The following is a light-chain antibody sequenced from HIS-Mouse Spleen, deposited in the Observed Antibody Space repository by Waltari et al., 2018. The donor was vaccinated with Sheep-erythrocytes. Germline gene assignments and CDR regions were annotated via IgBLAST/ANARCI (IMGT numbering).Light chain of an antibody. Sequence: QSALTQPRSVSGSPGHSVTISCTGTNSYVGGYNLLLWYQQHPGKAPKLMIYDVSKRPSGVPDRFSGSKSGNTASLTISGLQAEDEADYYCCSYAGSYNHVFATGTKVTVL. CDR1: NSYVGGYNL. CDR2: DVS. CDR3: CSYAGSYNHV. J-gene: IGLJ1*01. V-gene: IGLV2-11*01.